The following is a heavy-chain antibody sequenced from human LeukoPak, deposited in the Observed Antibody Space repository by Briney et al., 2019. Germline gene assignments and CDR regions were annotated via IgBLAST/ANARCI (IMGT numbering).Heavy chain of an antibody. CDR1: GHTFTSYD. D-gene: IGHD2-15*01. CDR2: MNPNSGNT. CDR3: ARRYCSGGSCYLLYY. Sequence: ASVKVSCKASGHTFTSYDINWVRQATGQGLEWMGWMNPNSGNTGYAQKFQGRVTMTGNTSLSTAYMELSSLRSEDTAVYYCARRYCSGGSCYLLYYWGQGTLVTVSS. J-gene: IGHJ4*02. V-gene: IGHV1-8*01.